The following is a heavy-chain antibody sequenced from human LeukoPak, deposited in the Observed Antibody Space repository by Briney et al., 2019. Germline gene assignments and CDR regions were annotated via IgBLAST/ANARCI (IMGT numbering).Heavy chain of an antibody. D-gene: IGHD6-13*01. J-gene: IGHJ6*02. CDR2: IWYDGSNK. Sequence: GRSLRLSCAASGFTFSSYGMHWVRQAPGKGLEWVALIWYDGSNKYYTDSVKGRFTISRDNAKNSLYLQMNSLRAEDTAVYYCARDIGGFGSSSWYSYYGMDVWGQGTTVTVSS. CDR1: GFTFSSYG. CDR3: ARDIGGFGSSSWYSYYGMDV. V-gene: IGHV3-33*01.